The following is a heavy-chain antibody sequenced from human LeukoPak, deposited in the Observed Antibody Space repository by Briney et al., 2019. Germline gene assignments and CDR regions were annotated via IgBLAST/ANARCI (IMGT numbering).Heavy chain of an antibody. V-gene: IGHV3-48*04. CDR1: GCQFSEYS. J-gene: IGHJ4*02. CDR3: ARDDNWGFDY. D-gene: IGHD1-1*01. Sequence: GMSLRLYCTVSGCQFSEYSMNWVCQAPGKGLEWISYFDDRSDRKGAATTSYADSVKGRVTISRDAAKNYLFLQMNSLTAEDTAVYYCARDDNWGFDYWGQGTLVTVSS. CDR2: FDDRSDRKGAATT.